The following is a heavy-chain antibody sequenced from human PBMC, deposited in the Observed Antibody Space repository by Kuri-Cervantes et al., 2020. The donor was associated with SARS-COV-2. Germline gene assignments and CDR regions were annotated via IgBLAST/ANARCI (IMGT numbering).Heavy chain of an antibody. D-gene: IGHD6-19*01. Sequence: ETLSLTRTVSGGSISSSSYYWGWIRQPPGKGLEWIGSIYYSGSTYYNPSLKSRVTISVDTSKNQFSLKLSSVTAAGTAVYYCATGSQWLGYLDYWGQGTLVTVSS. CDR3: ATGSQWLGYLDY. J-gene: IGHJ4*02. V-gene: IGHV4-39*01. CDR2: IYYSGST. CDR1: GGSISSSSYY.